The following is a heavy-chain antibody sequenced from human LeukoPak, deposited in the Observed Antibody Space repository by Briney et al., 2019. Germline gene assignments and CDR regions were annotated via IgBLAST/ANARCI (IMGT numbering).Heavy chain of an antibody. CDR1: GGSISSYY. D-gene: IGHD6-19*01. J-gene: IGHJ4*02. V-gene: IGHV4-4*07. Sequence: SETLSLTCTVSGGSISSYYWSWIRQPAGKGLEWIGRIYTSGSTNYNPFLKSRVTMSVDTSKNQFSLKLSSVTAADTAVYYCAIGWLVRGGYYFDYWGQGTLVTVSS. CDR2: IYTSGST. CDR3: AIGWLVRGGYYFDY.